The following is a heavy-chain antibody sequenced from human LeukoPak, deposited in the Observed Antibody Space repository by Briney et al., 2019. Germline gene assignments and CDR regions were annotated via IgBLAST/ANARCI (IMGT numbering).Heavy chain of an antibody. CDR2: ISGDGGST. CDR1: GFTFDDYA. Sequence: QPGGSLRLSCAASGFTFDDYAMHWVRHAPGKGLEWVSLISGDGGSTYYADSVKGRFTISRDNSKNSLYLQMNSLRTEDTALYYCAKDIAIQLWSHYYYYGMDVWGQGTTVTVSS. CDR3: AKDIAIQLWSHYYYYGMDV. D-gene: IGHD5-18*01. V-gene: IGHV3-43*02. J-gene: IGHJ6*02.